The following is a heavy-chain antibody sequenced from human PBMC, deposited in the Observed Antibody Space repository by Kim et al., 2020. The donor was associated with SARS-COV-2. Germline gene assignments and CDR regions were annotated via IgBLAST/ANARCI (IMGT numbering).Heavy chain of an antibody. D-gene: IGHD6-13*01. J-gene: IGHJ4*02. CDR3: TTVISGYSSSWFPYYFDY. V-gene: IGHV3-15*01. Sequence: KGRFTISRDDSKNTLYLQMNSLKTEDTAVYYCTTVISGYSSSWFPYYFDYWGQGTLVTVSS.